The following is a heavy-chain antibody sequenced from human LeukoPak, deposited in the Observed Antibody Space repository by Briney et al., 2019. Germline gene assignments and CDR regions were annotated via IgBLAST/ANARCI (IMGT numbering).Heavy chain of an antibody. CDR1: GFTFSSYA. D-gene: IGHD3-10*01. J-gene: IGHJ4*02. CDR3: AKECDYSPGHKFDL. Sequence: GGSLRLSCAASGFTFSSYAMSWVRQAPGKGLEWVSVLFTGGGRTLYADSVKGRFTISGATSRTTLYLQMNGLRAEDTAVYYCAKECDYSPGHKFDLWGQGTLVTVSS. CDR2: LFTGGGRT. V-gene: IGHV3-23*01.